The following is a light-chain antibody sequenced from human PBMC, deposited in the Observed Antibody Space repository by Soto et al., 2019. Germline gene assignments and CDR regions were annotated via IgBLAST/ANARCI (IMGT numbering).Light chain of an antibody. J-gene: IGKJ4*01. CDR1: QSVSSSS. V-gene: IGKV3-20*01. Sequence: IVLTQSPGTLSLSPGERVTPSCRASQSVSSSSLAWYQQKPGQAPRLLIYAASSRATGIPDRISGSGSGKDFTLTISRLAPEGVAVYYCQQYGRGLTFGGGTKVEIK. CDR3: QQYGRGLT. CDR2: AAS.